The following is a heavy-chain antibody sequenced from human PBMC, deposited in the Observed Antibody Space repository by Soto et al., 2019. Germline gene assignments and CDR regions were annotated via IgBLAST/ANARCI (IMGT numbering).Heavy chain of an antibody. V-gene: IGHV3-9*01. Sequence: EGQVVESGGGLVQPGRSLRLSCAASGFTFGDYAMHWIRQAPGKGLQWISGLNWNSDTINYADSVRVRFTISRDNAKNSLYLKMNSLRVEDTVWYYCIKAHFRTGTTGHDAFDFWGPGTMVTVSS. CDR2: LNWNSDTI. CDR3: IKAHFRTGTTGHDAFDF. J-gene: IGHJ3*01. D-gene: IGHD1-1*01. CDR1: GFTFGDYA.